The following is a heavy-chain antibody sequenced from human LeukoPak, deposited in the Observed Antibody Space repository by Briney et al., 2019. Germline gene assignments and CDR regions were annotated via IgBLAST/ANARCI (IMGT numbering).Heavy chain of an antibody. J-gene: IGHJ4*02. D-gene: IGHD4-11*01. Sequence: PSETLSLTCAVSGGSMSHYYWSWIRQPPGKGLEWIGYIYFSGSTNYNPSLKSRVTISIDASKSQFSLKLSSVTAADTAVYYCTNTNYENFDYWGQGTLVTVFS. V-gene: IGHV4-59*08. CDR2: IYFSGST. CDR1: GGSMSHYY. CDR3: TNTNYENFDY.